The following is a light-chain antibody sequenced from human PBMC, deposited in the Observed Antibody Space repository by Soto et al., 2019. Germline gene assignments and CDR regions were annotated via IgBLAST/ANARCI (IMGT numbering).Light chain of an antibody. CDR3: QQRSYWPPT. V-gene: IGKV3-11*01. CDR2: DTS. Sequence: EIVLTQSPATLSLSPGERATLSCRASQSVSSYLAWYQQKPGQAPRLLIYDTSNGATGVPARFSGSGSGTEFTLTISSLEPEDFAVYYCQQRSYWPPTFGPGTKVDIK. J-gene: IGKJ3*01. CDR1: QSVSSY.